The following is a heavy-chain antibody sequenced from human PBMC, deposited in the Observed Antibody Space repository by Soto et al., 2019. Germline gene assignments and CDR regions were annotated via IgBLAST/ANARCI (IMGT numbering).Heavy chain of an antibody. CDR1: GGSSSNYD. CDR2: IYYSGST. Sequence: SETQCDTSSVSGGSSSNYDGSWIRQTTGMGLEWIGYIYYSGSTNYNPSLKSRVTISVDTSKNQFSLKLSSVTAADTAVYYCAREGDYSNYLHYFGYRGQGTLVTVSS. J-gene: IGHJ4*02. V-gene: IGHV4-59*01. D-gene: IGHD4-4*01. CDR3: AREGDYSNYLHYFGY.